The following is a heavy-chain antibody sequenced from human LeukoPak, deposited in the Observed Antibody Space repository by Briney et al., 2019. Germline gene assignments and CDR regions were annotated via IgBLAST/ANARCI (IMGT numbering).Heavy chain of an antibody. CDR2: IKQDGTEK. D-gene: IGHD5-24*01. Sequence: GGSLRLSCAASGFTFRNYWMTWVRQAPGKGLEWVAHIKQDGTEKYYVDSVKGRFTISRDNAKNSLYLQMNSLRAEDTAVYYCARDRGWLQFDYWGQGTLVTVSS. V-gene: IGHV3-7*04. J-gene: IGHJ4*02. CDR1: GFTFRNYW. CDR3: ARDRGWLQFDY.